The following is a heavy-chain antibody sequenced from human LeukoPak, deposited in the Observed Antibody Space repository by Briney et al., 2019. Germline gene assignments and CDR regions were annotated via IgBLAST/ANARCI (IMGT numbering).Heavy chain of an antibody. CDR1: GFTFSSYS. J-gene: IGHJ4*02. D-gene: IGHD4-17*01. Sequence: PGGSLRLSCAASGFTFSSYSMNWVRQAPGKGLEWVSSISSSSSYIYYADSVKGRFTISRDNAKNSLYLQLNSLTVGDTAMYYCARDRDGDEDFDYWGRGTLVTVSS. CDR3: ARDRDGDEDFDY. CDR2: ISSSSSYI. V-gene: IGHV3-21*01.